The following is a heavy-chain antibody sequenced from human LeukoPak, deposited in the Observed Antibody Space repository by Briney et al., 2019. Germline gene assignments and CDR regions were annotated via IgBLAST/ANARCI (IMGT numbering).Heavy chain of an antibody. CDR2: INHKGST. CDR3: ASPYSTGGSY. CDR1: GGSFSGYY. Sequence: SETLSLTCAVYGGSFSGYYWSWIRQPPGKGLEWIGEINHKGSTNYNPSLKSRVTISVDTSKNQFSLKLSSVTAADTAVYYCASPYSTGGSYWGQGTLVTVSS. V-gene: IGHV4-34*01. D-gene: IGHD2-8*02. J-gene: IGHJ4*02.